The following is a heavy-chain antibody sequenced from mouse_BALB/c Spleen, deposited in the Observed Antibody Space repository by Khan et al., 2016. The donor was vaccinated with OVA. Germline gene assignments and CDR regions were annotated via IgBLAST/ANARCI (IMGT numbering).Heavy chain of an antibody. D-gene: IGHD2-14*01. CDR3: VRDGAYHRNDGWFAY. CDR1: GYTFTSYT. Sequence: VQLKESGAELARPGASVKMSCKASGYTFTSYTIHWIKLRPGQGLEWIGYINPSNGYTNYNQKFKDKATFTADKSSTTAYMQLSSLTSDDSAVYDSVRDGAYHRNDGWFAYWGQGTLVTVSA. V-gene: IGHV1-4*01. CDR2: INPSNGYT. J-gene: IGHJ3*01.